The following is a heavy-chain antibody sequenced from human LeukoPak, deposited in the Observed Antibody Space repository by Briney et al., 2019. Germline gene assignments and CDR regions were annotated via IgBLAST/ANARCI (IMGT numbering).Heavy chain of an antibody. V-gene: IGHV4-4*07. CDR2: VYGNGGA. CDR1: GGSFSNHY. CDR3: AKGPQETASTAAFDS. J-gene: IGHJ4*02. D-gene: IGHD4-4*01. Sequence: PSETLSLTCTVSGGSFSNHYWCWIRQPAGKGLEYIGRVYGNGGADYNPSLRSRVTMSVDTSKNQFSLKVNSVTAADTAVYYCAKGPQETASTAAFDSWGQGILVTVSS.